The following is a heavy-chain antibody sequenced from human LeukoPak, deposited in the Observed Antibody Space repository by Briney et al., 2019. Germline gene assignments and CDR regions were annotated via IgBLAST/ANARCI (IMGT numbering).Heavy chain of an antibody. V-gene: IGHV3-23*01. CDR3: PRGLIGVNRIIDY. D-gene: IGHD2-21*01. Sequence: GGSLRLSCAASGFTFSNYAMSWVRQAPGKGLEWVSAINPCGDGTLHADCVKGRFTFSRDSSKNTVYLQMNSLRVEDTAVYYCPRGLIGVNRIIDYWGQGTLVTVSS. J-gene: IGHJ4*02. CDR1: GFTFSNYA. CDR2: INPCGDGT.